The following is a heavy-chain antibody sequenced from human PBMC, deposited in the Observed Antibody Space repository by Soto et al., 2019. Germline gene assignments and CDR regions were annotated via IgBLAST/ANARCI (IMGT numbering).Heavy chain of an antibody. CDR2: ISGSGGST. V-gene: IGHV3-23*01. CDR1: GFTFSSYA. Sequence: EVQLLESGGGLVQPGGSLRLSCAASGFTFSSYAMSWVRQAPGKGLEWVSAISGSGGSTYYADSVKGWFTISRDNSKNTLYLQMNSLRAEDTAVYYCAKPIGETFYDFWSGYSFDYWGQGTLVTVSS. CDR3: AKPIGETFYDFWSGYSFDY. J-gene: IGHJ4*02. D-gene: IGHD3-3*01.